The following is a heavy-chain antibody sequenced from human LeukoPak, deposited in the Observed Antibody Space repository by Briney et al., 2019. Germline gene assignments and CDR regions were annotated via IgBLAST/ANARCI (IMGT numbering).Heavy chain of an antibody. CDR3: VRHVSTNTGYFDS. CDR1: GGSINSHSYY. V-gene: IGHV4-39*01. CDR2: VYYDGTS. Sequence: SETLSLTCTVSGGSINSHSYYWGWIRQPPGKGLEWIGSVYYDGTSYSNPSLKSRVAVFVDTSRDQFSLDLDFVTAADTALYYCVRHVSTNTGYFDSCGQGTLVSVSS. D-gene: IGHD5-24*01. J-gene: IGHJ4*02.